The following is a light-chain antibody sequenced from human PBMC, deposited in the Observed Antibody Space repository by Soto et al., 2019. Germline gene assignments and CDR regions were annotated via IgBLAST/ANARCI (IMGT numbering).Light chain of an antibody. CDR2: DTS. CDR3: LLSYSGARSGV. V-gene: IGLV7-46*01. J-gene: IGLJ3*02. CDR1: TGAVTSGHY. Sequence: QAVVTQEPSLTVSQGGTVTLTCGSSTGAVTSGHYPYWFQQKPGQAPRTLIFDTSNKHSWTPARFSGSLLGDKAALTLSGAQPEDEAEYYCLLSYSGARSGVFGGGTKLTVL.